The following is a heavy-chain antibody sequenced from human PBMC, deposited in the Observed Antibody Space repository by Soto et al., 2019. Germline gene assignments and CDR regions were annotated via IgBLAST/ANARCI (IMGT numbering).Heavy chain of an antibody. V-gene: IGHV4-59*01. D-gene: IGHD2-15*01. CDR1: GGSIYTYY. CDR3: ARDLGGIVVVVAATRAFDY. CDR2: ISDGGST. J-gene: IGHJ4*02. Sequence: SETLSLTCNVSGGSIYTYYWNWIRQSPGKGLEWIGYISDGGSTNYNPSLKSRVTISVDTSKKQVSLKLSSVSAPDTAVYYCARDLGGIVVVVAATRAFDYWGQGTLVTVSS.